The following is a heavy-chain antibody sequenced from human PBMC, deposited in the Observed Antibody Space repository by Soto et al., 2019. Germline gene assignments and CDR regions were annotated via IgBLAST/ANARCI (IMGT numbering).Heavy chain of an antibody. CDR1: GFTFSSYA. CDR3: AKNRYYDTTGDWFDP. CDR2: ISGSGDSR. J-gene: IGHJ5*02. V-gene: IGHV3-23*01. Sequence: GGSLRLSCAASGFTFSSYAMTWVRQAPGKGLEWVSRISGSGDSRYYADSVKGRFTISRDNSKNTLYLQMNSLRAEDTALYYCAKNRYYDTTGDWFDPWGQGTLVTVSS. D-gene: IGHD3-22*01.